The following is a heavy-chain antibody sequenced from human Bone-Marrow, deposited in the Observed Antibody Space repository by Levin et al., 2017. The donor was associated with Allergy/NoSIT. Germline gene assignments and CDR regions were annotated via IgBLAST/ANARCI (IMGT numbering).Heavy chain of an antibody. CDR1: GYTFTGYY. J-gene: IGHJ6*02. CDR2: INPNSGGT. V-gene: IGHV1-2*02. CDR3: ARSATTTLLEYYYGMDV. Sequence: ASVKVSCKASGYTFTGYYMHWVRQAPGQGLEWMGWINPNSGGTNYAQQFQGRVTMTRDTSISTAYMELSRLRSDDTAVYYCARSATTTLLEYYYGMDVWGQGTTVTVSS. D-gene: IGHD1-26*01.